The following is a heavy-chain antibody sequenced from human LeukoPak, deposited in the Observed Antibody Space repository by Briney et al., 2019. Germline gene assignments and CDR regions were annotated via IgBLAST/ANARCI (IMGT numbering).Heavy chain of an antibody. Sequence: SETLSLTCTVSGGSISSSSYYWGWIRQPPGKGLEWIGSIYYSGSTYYNPSLKSRVTISVDTSKNQCSLKLSSVTAADTAVYYCARDHITIFGVVRFDYWGQGTLVTVSS. D-gene: IGHD3-3*01. V-gene: IGHV4-39*07. J-gene: IGHJ4*02. CDR3: ARDHITIFGVVRFDY. CDR1: GGSISSSSYY. CDR2: IYYSGST.